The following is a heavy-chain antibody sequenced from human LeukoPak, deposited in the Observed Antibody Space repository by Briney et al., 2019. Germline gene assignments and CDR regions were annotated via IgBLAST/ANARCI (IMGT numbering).Heavy chain of an antibody. Sequence: SETLSLTCTVSGGSISSSSYYWGWIRQPPGKGLEWIGSIYYSGSTYYNPSLKSRVTISVDTSKNQFSLKLSSVTAADTAVYYCARHYIVGATYDYWGQGTLVTVSS. J-gene: IGHJ4*02. D-gene: IGHD1-26*01. CDR3: ARHYIVGATYDY. CDR2: IYYSGST. CDR1: GGSISSSSYY. V-gene: IGHV4-39*01.